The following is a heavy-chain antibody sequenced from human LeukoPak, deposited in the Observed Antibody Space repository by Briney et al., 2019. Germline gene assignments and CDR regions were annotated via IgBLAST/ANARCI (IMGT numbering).Heavy chain of an antibody. CDR3: ARHDGRGGATMGALDY. J-gene: IGHJ4*02. D-gene: IGHD4/OR15-4a*01. CDR1: GGSISSSCYF. CDR2: IYYGGTT. Sequence: SETLSLTCTVSGGSISSSCYFWGRIRQPPGTGLEWIGSIYYGGTTYYNPSLKSRVTISVDTSKNQFSLNPSSVTATDTAVYYCARHDGRGGATMGALDYWGRGTLVTVSS. V-gene: IGHV4-39*01.